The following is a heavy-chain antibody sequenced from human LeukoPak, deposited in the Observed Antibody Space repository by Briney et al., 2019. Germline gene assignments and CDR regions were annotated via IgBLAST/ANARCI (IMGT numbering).Heavy chain of an antibody. V-gene: IGHV3-74*01. Sequence: GGSLRLSCAASGFNFSTSWMNWVRHAPGKGLVWVARIKTDGSSTTYADFVKGRVTISRDNAKNTLYLQMKSLRAEDTAVYYCARGGSPFYWGQGTLVTVSS. J-gene: IGHJ1*01. D-gene: IGHD2/OR15-2a*01. CDR2: IKTDGSST. CDR1: GFNFSTSW. CDR3: ARGGSPFY.